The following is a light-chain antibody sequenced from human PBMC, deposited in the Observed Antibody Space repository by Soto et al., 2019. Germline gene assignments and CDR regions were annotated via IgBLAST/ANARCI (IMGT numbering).Light chain of an antibody. CDR3: QQYNNYPWV. J-gene: IGKJ1*01. CDR2: QAS. Sequence: IQMTQSPSTLSASVGDRVTITCRASQWINNGLAGYQKKPGKAPKLLIYQASTLESGVPGRYSGSGSGTEFTRTITGLQSDDCATFHCQQYNNYPWVFGQGTKVDIK. V-gene: IGKV1-5*03. CDR1: QWINNG.